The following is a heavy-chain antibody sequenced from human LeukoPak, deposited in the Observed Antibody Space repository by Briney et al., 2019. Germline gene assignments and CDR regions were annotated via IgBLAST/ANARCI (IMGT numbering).Heavy chain of an antibody. CDR3: ARSDCYGGNCYTFRFDR. Sequence: SETLPLTCTVSGASTSESYWSWIRQPAGKELEWIGHLYPGVTTSYNASLRSRVAMSVDTSRNEISLTLTSVTGADTAVYYCARSDCYGGNCYTFRFDRWGQGTEVVVSS. D-gene: IGHD2-15*01. J-gene: IGHJ5*02. CDR2: LYPGVTT. V-gene: IGHV4-4*07. CDR1: GASTSESY.